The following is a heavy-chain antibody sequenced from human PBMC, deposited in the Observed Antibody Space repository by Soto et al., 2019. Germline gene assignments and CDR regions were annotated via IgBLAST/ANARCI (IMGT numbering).Heavy chain of an antibody. CDR3: ARVTMVRDYNFDY. CDR2: IYYSGST. V-gene: IGHV4-30-4*01. D-gene: IGHD3-10*01. Sequence: SETLSLTCTVSGGSISSGDYYWSWIRQPPGKGLEWIGYIYYSGSTYYNPSLKSRVTISVDTSKNQFSLKLSSVTAADTAVYYCARVTMVRDYNFDYWGQGTLVTVSS. J-gene: IGHJ4*02. CDR1: GGSISSGDYY.